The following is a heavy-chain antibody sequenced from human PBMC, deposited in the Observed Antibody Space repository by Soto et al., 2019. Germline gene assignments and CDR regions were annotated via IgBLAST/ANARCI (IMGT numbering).Heavy chain of an antibody. CDR1: GGSISSGGYY. J-gene: IGHJ3*02. D-gene: IGHD3-16*02. V-gene: IGHV4-31*03. CDR2: IYCSGST. CDR3: ARGYMITFGGVIARPLDAFDI. Sequence: QVQLQESGPGLVKPSQTLSLTCTVSGGSISSGGYYWSWIRQHPGKGLEWIGYIYCSGSTYYNPSLKGRVTRSGDTSKNQVSLELSSVTAADTAVYYCARGYMITFGGVIARPLDAFDIWGQGTMVTVSS.